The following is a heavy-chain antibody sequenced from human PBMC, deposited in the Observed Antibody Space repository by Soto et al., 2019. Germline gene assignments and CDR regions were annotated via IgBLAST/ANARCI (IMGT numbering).Heavy chain of an antibody. J-gene: IGHJ6*03. CDR1: GYTFTSYG. V-gene: IGHV1-18*01. CDR3: ARINPITIFGVVDYYYYMDV. D-gene: IGHD3-3*01. CDR2: ISAYNGNT. Sequence: ASVKVSCKASGYTFTSYGISWVRQAPGQGLEWMGWISAYNGNTNCAQKLQGRVTMTTDTSTSTAYMELRSLRSDDTAVYYCARINPITIFGVVDYYYYMDVWGKGTTVTVSS.